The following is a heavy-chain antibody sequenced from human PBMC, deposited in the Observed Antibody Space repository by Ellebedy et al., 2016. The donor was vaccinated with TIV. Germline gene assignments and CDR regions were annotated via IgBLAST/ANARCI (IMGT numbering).Heavy chain of an antibody. CDR3: ARPASTMVRGGYFDY. CDR1: GGSISSSGHY. CDR2: IYYSGST. J-gene: IGHJ4*02. V-gene: IGHV4-39*07. Sequence: SETLSLTCTVSGGSISSSGHYWGWIRQPPGKGLEWIGSIYYSGSTYYNPSLKSRVTISVDTSKNQFSLKLSSVTAADTAVYYCARPASTMVRGGYFDYWGQGTLVTVSS. D-gene: IGHD3-10*01.